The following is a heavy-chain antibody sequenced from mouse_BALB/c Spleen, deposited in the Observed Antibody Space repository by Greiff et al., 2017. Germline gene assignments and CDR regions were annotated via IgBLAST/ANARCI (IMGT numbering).Heavy chain of an antibody. Sequence: EVQVVESGGGLVKPGGSLKLSCAASGFTFSSYTMSWVRQTPEKRLEWVATISSGGSYTYYPDSVKGRFTISRDNAKNTLYLQMSSLKSEDTAMYYCTRGGYDYDEYYFDYWGQGTTLTVSS. CDR1: GFTFSSYT. D-gene: IGHD2-4*01. V-gene: IGHV5-6-4*01. CDR3: TRGGYDYDEYYFDY. CDR2: ISSGGSYT. J-gene: IGHJ2*01.